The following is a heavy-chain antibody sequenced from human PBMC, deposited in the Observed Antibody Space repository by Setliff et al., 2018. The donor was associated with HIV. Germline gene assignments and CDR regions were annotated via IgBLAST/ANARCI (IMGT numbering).Heavy chain of an antibody. Sequence: GGSLRLSCAGSGFTVKSGAMNWVRQAPGKGLEWVSTVGCWGTCTYFADSVKGRFTISADTSKNTLYLQMTRLSAEDTAVYYCARDLDPYFAMAVWGQGTTVTVSS. J-gene: IGHJ6*02. CDR2: VGCWGTCT. CDR3: ARDLDPYFAMAV. CDR1: GFTVKSGA. V-gene: IGHV3-23*01.